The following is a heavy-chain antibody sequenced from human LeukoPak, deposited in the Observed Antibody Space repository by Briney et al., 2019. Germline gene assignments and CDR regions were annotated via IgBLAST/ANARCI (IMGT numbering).Heavy chain of an antibody. CDR1: GGTFSSYA. D-gene: IGHD3-10*01. Sequence: SVKVSCKASGGTFSSYAISWVRQATGQGLEWMGRIIPILGIANYAQKFQGRVTITADKSTSTAYMELSSLRSEDTAVYYCARANMSYYYGFNWFDPWGQGTLVTVSS. J-gene: IGHJ5*02. CDR2: IIPILGIA. CDR3: ARANMSYYYGFNWFDP. V-gene: IGHV1-69*04.